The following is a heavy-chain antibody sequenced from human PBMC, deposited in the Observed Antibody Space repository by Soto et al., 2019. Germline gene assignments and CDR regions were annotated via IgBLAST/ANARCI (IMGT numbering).Heavy chain of an antibody. CDR2: ISYDGSNK. J-gene: IGHJ4*02. Sequence: GGSLRLSCAASGFTFSSYGMHWVRQAPGKGLEWVAVISYDGSNKYYADSVKGRFTISRDNSKNTLYLQMNSLRAEDTAVYYCAKASLEGPFDYWGQGTLVTVSS. CDR3: AKASLEGPFDY. CDR1: GFTFSSYG. D-gene: IGHD3-16*02. V-gene: IGHV3-30*18.